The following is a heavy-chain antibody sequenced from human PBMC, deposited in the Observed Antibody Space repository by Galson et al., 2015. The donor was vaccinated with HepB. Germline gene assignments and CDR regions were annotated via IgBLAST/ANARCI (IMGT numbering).Heavy chain of an antibody. CDR3: ARSGPPVGDVWSGNPTTHFYYYYLDV. Sequence: SVKVSCKASGGAFRRYAINWVRQAPGQGLEWIGRVIPYLRMTNYAQKFQDRVTIIADTSTNTAYMDLRSLTFEDTAVYYCARSGPPVGDVWSGNPTTHFYYYYLDVWGKGTTVIVSS. V-gene: IGHV1-69*04. CDR1: GGAFRRYA. D-gene: IGHD3-3*01. J-gene: IGHJ6*03. CDR2: VIPYLRMT.